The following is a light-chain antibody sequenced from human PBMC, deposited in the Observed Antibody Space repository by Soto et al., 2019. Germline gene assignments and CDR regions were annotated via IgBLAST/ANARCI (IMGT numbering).Light chain of an antibody. CDR1: SSNIGNNY. CDR2: DNN. CDR3: GTWDSGLSAVI. Sequence: QSVLTQPPSVSAAPGQKVTISCSGSSSNIGNNYVSWYQQLPGTAPKLLIYDNNKRPSGMPDRFSGSKSGTSATLGITGLQNGDEADYYCGTWDSGLSAVIFGGGTKLTVL. V-gene: IGLV1-51*01. J-gene: IGLJ2*01.